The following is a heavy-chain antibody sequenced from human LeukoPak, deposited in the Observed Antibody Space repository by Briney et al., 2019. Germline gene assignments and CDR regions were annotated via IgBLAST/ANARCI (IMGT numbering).Heavy chain of an antibody. CDR3: ASVLAARISFDN. Sequence: SETLSLACTVSGGSISSSSYHWGWIRQPPGKGLEWIGNMYYSGITYYNPSLKSRVTTSVDTSKNQFSLKVTTVTAADTAVYYCASVLAARISFDNWGQGTLVTVSS. J-gene: IGHJ4*02. CDR2: MYYSGIT. CDR1: GGSISSSSYH. D-gene: IGHD2-15*01. V-gene: IGHV4-39*07.